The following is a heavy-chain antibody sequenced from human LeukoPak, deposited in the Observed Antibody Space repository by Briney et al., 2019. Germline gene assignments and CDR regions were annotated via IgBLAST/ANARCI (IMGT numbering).Heavy chain of an antibody. CDR1: GGSISSYY. Sequence: SETLSLTCTVSGGSISSYYWSWIRQPPGKGLEWIGSIYYSGSTYYNPSLKSRVTISVDTSKNQFSLKLSSVTAADTAVYYCARVDSGYDYYYYYMDVWGKGTTVTVSS. V-gene: IGHV4-39*07. J-gene: IGHJ6*03. CDR2: IYYSGST. D-gene: IGHD5-12*01. CDR3: ARVDSGYDYYYYYMDV.